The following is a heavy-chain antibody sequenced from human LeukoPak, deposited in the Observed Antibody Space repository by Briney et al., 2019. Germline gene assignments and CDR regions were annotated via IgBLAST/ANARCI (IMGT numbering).Heavy chain of an antibody. CDR3: ARDFMATITDY. CDR2: IYSGGST. V-gene: IGHV3-66*01. CDR1: GFTVSDNY. Sequence: GGSLRLSCAASGFTVSDNYMSWVRHAPGKGLEWVSVIYSGGSTDYADSVKGRFTISRDNSKNTLYLQMNSLRAEDTAVYYCARDFMATITDYWGQGTLVTVSS. D-gene: IGHD5-24*01. J-gene: IGHJ4*02.